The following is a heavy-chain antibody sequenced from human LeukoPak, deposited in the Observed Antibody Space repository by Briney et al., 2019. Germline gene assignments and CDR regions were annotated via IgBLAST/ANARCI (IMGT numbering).Heavy chain of an antibody. J-gene: IGHJ6*02. Sequence: GGSLRLPCAASGFTFSSYSMNWVRQAPGKGLEWVSSISCSSSYIYYADSVKGRFTISRDNAKNSLYLQMNSLRAEDTAVYYCARPYYDFWSGFLAVSGMAVWGQGTTVTVSS. D-gene: IGHD3-3*01. CDR1: GFTFSSYS. CDR3: ARPYYDFWSGFLAVSGMAV. CDR2: ISCSSSYI. V-gene: IGHV3-21*01.